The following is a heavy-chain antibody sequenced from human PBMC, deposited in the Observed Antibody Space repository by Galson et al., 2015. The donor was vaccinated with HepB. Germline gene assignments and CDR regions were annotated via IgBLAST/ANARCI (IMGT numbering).Heavy chain of an antibody. Sequence: SVKVSCKASGYTFTSYAVHWVRQAPGQSLEWMGWINAGNGNTKYSQKFQGRVTIIRDTSASTTYMELSSLRSEDTAVYYCAGDRASMAYFHGLDVWGQGTTVTVSS. CDR2: INAGNGNT. CDR3: AGDRASMAYFHGLDV. V-gene: IGHV1-3*01. D-gene: IGHD2/OR15-2a*01. J-gene: IGHJ6*02. CDR1: GYTFTSYA.